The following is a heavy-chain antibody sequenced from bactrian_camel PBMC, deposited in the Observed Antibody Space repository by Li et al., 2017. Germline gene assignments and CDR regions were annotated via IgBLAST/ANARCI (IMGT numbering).Heavy chain of an antibody. V-gene: IGHV3S63*01. CDR2: TSNDITT. D-gene: IGHD2*01. Sequence: QVQLVESGGGSVQAGGSLRLSCIASGFAVDASDMGWYRQAPGSECEMVSTTSNDITTYYLNSVKGRFTVSKDNARKTVYLQMNSLQPDDTAMYYCAAGLKWCRQGYPTADFRYLGQGTQVTVS. CDR3: AAGLKWCRQGYPTADFRY. J-gene: IGHJ6*01. CDR1: GFAVDASD.